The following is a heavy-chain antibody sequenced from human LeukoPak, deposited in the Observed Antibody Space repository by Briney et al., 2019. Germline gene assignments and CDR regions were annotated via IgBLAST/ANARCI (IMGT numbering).Heavy chain of an antibody. CDR2: LHTSGST. CDR3: ARDRGGIVGDTNAFDI. CDR1: GGSISSGNYY. Sequence: SETLSLTCTVSGGSISSGNYYWSWVRQPAGKGLQWIGRLHTSGSTNYNPSLGSQVTISVDTSENQFSLKLRSMTAADTAVYYCARDRGGIVGDTNAFDIWGQGTMVTVSS. J-gene: IGHJ3*02. V-gene: IGHV4-61*02. D-gene: IGHD1-26*01.